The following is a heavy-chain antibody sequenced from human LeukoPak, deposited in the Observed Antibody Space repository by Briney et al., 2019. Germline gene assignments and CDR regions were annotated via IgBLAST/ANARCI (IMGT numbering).Heavy chain of an antibody. V-gene: IGHV4-59*08. CDR3: ARLRVHHEGLDS. CDR2: IYDSGKT. D-gene: IGHD1-1*01. CDR1: GDSISSYY. J-gene: IGHJ4*02. Sequence: SSETLSLTCTVSGDSISSYYWSWIRQPPGKGLEWIGYIYDSGKTNYNASLISRVTISVDTSKNQFSLNLSSVTAADTAVYYCARLRVHHEGLDSWGQGALVTVSS.